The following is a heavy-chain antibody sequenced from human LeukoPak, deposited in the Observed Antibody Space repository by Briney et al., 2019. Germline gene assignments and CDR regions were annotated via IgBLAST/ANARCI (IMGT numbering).Heavy chain of an antibody. CDR2: ISSSSSYT. V-gene: IGHV3-11*06. CDR3: AGDGYSSSWYWFDY. D-gene: IGHD6-13*01. CDR1: GFTFSDYY. Sequence: PGGSLRLSCAASGFTFSDYYMSWIRQAPGKGLEWVSYISSSSSYTNYADSVKGRFTISRDNAKNSLYLQMNSLRAEDTAVYYCAGDGYSSSWYWFDYWGQGTLVTVSS. J-gene: IGHJ4*02.